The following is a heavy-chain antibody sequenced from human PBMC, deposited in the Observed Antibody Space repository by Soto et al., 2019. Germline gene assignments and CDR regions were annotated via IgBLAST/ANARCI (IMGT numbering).Heavy chain of an antibody. V-gene: IGHV3-33*01. CDR2: MWSDGSNQ. Sequence: VQLVESGGGVVQPGRSLRLSCAASGFTFSTYGMHWVRQAPGKGLEWVAVMWSDGSNQYYADSVKGRFTISRDNSRNTLYLQMNSLRGEDTGVYYCASDRGGSPFDFWGQGTLVTVSS. J-gene: IGHJ4*02. D-gene: IGHD6-25*01. CDR3: ASDRGGSPFDF. CDR1: GFTFSTYG.